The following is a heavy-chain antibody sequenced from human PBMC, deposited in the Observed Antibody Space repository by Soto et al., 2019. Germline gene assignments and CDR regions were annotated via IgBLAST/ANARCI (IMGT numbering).Heavy chain of an antibody. Sequence: EVQLVEAGGGLVQPGRSLRLSCAASGLTFDDYAMHWVRQAPGKGLEWVSGISWNSGSIGYADSVKGRFTISRDNAKNSLYLQINSLRAEDTALYYCAKSGYDYIWGRPYYFDYWGQGTLFTVSS. V-gene: IGHV3-9*01. CDR2: ISWNSGSI. CDR3: AKSGYDYIWGRPYYFDY. J-gene: IGHJ4*02. D-gene: IGHD3-16*01. CDR1: GLTFDDYA.